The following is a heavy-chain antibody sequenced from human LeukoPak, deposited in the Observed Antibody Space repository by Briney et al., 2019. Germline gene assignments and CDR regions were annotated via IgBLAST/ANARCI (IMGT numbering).Heavy chain of an antibody. J-gene: IGHJ4*02. CDR3: ARGRRYRGLWFGEFSYYFDY. CDR2: MNPNSGNT. CDR1: GYTFTSYD. Sequence: ASVKVSCKASGYTFTSYDINWVRQATGQGLEWMGWMNPNSGNTGYAQKFQGRVTMTRNTSISTAYMELSSLRPEDTAVYYCARGRRYRGLWFGEFSYYFDYWGQGTLVTVSS. D-gene: IGHD3-10*01. V-gene: IGHV1-8*02.